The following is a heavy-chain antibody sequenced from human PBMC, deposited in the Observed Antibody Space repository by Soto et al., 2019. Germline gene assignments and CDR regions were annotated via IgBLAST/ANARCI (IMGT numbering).Heavy chain of an antibody. J-gene: IGHJ6*02. CDR3: ARDRVGDGYHLAYYYGMHV. D-gene: IGHD5-12*01. CDR2: IYYSGST. Sequence: PSETLSLTCTVSGDSISTDYWSWIRQSPGKGLEWIGYIYYSGSTNYNRPLKSRVTISVDMSKNQFSLKLSSVTAADTAVYYCARDRVGDGYHLAYYYGMHVWAQGTTVTVS. V-gene: IGHV4-59*01. CDR1: GDSISTDY.